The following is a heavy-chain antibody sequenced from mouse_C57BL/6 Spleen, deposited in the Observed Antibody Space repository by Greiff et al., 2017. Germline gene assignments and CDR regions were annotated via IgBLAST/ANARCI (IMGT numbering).Heavy chain of an antibody. D-gene: IGHD1-1*01. CDR2: IYPRSGNT. V-gene: IGHV1-81*01. CDR1: GYTFTSYG. J-gene: IGHJ2*01. Sequence: VKLQQSGAELARPGASVKLSCKASGYTFTSYGISWVKQRTGQGLEWIGEIYPRSGNTYYNEKFKGKATLTADKSSSTAYMELRSLTSEDSAVYFCARSGDGSSPFDYWGQGTTLTVSS. CDR3: ARSGDGSSPFDY.